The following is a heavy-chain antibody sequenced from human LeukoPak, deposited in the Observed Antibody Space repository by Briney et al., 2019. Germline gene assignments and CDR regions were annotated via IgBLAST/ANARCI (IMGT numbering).Heavy chain of an antibody. CDR3: ARSSSGWKYYFDY. J-gene: IGHJ4*02. V-gene: IGHV4-4*07. CDR2: IYTSGST. Sequence: SETLSLTCTVSGYSISSGYYWSWIRPPAGKGLEWIGRIYTSGSTNYNPSLKSRVTMSVDTSKNQFSLRLSSVTAADTAVYYCARSSSGWKYYFDYWGQGTLVTVSS. D-gene: IGHD6-19*01. CDR1: GYSISSGYY.